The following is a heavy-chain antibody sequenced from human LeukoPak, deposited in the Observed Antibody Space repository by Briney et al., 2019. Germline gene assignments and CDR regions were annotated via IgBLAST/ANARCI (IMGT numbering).Heavy chain of an antibody. V-gene: IGHV4-38-2*02. CDR1: GNSISSGYY. CDR3: ARPERWIGDAFDI. D-gene: IGHD1-14*01. J-gene: IGHJ3*02. Sequence: SETLSLTCTVSGNSISSGYYWGWIRQPPGKGLEWIGIIYHTGTTYYNSSLKSRVTISVDTSKNQFSLKLSSVTAADTAVYYCARPERWIGDAFDIWGQGTMVTVSS. CDR2: IYHTGTT.